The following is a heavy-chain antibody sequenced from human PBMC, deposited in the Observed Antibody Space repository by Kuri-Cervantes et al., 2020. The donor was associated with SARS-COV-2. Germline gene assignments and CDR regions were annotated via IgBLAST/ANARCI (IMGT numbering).Heavy chain of an antibody. CDR3: AMYFYGSGNYHDTLDK. Sequence: DSVKVSCKSSGLTFVNYAMPWVRQAPGQRLEWMGCINAGNGDTKISQKFQGRVTITRDIFADTAYMDLSSLRSEDTAVYYCAMYFYGSGNYHDTLDKWGQGTLVTVSS. V-gene: IGHV1-3*01. CDR1: GLTFVNYA. J-gene: IGHJ4*02. D-gene: IGHD3-10*01. CDR2: INAGNGDT.